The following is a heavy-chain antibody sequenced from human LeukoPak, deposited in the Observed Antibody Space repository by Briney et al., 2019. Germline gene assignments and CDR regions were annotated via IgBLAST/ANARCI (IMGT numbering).Heavy chain of an antibody. D-gene: IGHD2-15*01. V-gene: IGHV4-34*01. CDR2: INHSGST. Sequence: SETLSLTCAVYGGSFSGYYWSWIRQPPGKGLEWIGEINHSGSTNYNPSLKSRVTISVDTSKNQFSLKVSSVTAADTAVYYCARVNRGIVVVVAATNRHYGLDVWGQGTTVTVSS. CDR3: ARVNRGIVVVVAATNRHYGLDV. J-gene: IGHJ6*02. CDR1: GGSFSGYY.